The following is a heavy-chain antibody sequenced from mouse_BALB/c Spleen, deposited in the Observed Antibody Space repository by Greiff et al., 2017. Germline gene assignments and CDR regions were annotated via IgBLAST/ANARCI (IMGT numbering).Heavy chain of an antibody. D-gene: IGHD1-1*01. V-gene: IGHV3-8*02. CDR2: ISYSGST. CDR3: ARYGSNYYGSHWYFDV. J-gene: IGHJ1*01. Sequence: EVQLQESGPSLVKPSQTLSLTCSVTGDSITSGYWNWIRKFPGNKLEYMGYISYSGSTYYNPSLKSRISITRDTSKNQYYLQLNSVTTEDTATYYCARYGSNYYGSHWYFDVWGAGTTVTVSS. CDR1: GDSITSGY.